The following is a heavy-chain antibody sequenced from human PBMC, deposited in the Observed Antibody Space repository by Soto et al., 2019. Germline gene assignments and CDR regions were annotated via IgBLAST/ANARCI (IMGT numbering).Heavy chain of an antibody. CDR1: GFTFSSYG. CDR3: ARTESKVWSGYSADAFDI. D-gene: IGHD3-3*01. J-gene: IGHJ3*02. Sequence: GGSLRLSCAASGFTFSSYGMHWVRQAPGKGLEWVAVIWYDGSNKYYADSVKGRFTISRDNSKNTLYLQMNSLRAEDTAVYYCARTESKVWSGYSADAFDIWGQGTMVTVSS. CDR2: IWYDGSNK. V-gene: IGHV3-33*01.